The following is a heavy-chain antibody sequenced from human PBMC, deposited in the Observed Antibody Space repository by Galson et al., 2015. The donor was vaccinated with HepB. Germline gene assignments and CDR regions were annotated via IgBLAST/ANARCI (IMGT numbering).Heavy chain of an antibody. CDR3: ASSWSGFQHGYYFDY. J-gene: IGHJ4*02. Sequence: TLSLTCAVSGGSISSGGYSWSWIRQPPGKGLEWIGYIYHSGSTYYNPSLKSRVTISVDRSKNQFSLKLSSVTAADTAVYYCASSWSGFQHGYYFDYWGQGTLVTVSS. V-gene: IGHV4-30-2*01. CDR1: GGSISSGGYS. D-gene: IGHD3-3*01. CDR2: IYHSGST.